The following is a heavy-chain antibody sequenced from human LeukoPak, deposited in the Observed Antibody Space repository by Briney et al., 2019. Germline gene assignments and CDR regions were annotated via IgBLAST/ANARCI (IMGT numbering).Heavy chain of an antibody. D-gene: IGHD3-22*01. Sequence: ASVKVSCKASGYTFTSYGISWVRQAPGQGLEWMGWISAYNGNTNYAQKLQGRVTMTTDTSASTAYMELSSLRSEDTAVYYCASWSVDYYDSSGSYWGQGTLVTVSS. CDR2: ISAYNGNT. V-gene: IGHV1-18*01. CDR1: GYTFTSYG. CDR3: ASWSVDYYDSSGSY. J-gene: IGHJ4*02.